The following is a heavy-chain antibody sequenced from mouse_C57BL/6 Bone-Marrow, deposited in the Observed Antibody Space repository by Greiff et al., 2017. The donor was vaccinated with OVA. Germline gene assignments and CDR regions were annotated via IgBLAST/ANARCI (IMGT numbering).Heavy chain of an antibody. CDR1: GYTFTSYW. Sequence: QVQLQQPGAELVKPGASVKMSCKASGYTFTSYWITWVKQRPGQGLEWIGDIYPGSGSTNYNEKFKSKATLTVDTSSSTAYMQLSSLTSEDSAVYYCASEMVTTRGWFAYWGQGTLVTVSA. CDR2: IYPGSGST. V-gene: IGHV1-55*01. D-gene: IGHD2-2*01. J-gene: IGHJ3*01. CDR3: ASEMVTTRGWFAY.